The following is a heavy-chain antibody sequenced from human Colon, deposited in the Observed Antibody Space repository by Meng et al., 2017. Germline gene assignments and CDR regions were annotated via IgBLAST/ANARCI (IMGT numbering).Heavy chain of an antibody. CDR1: GFAFNTYT. Sequence: GESLMISCAASGFAFNTYTMHWVRQAPGKGLEWVAVITNDGSDRYYGDSVKGRFTVSRDNARNTLYLQMNNLRREDTAVYFCAKVGAPSLIYNYYGMDVWGQGTAVTVSS. CDR3: AKVGAPSLIYNYYGMDV. V-gene: IGHV3-30*04. J-gene: IGHJ6*02. CDR2: ITNDGSDR. D-gene: IGHD1-26*01.